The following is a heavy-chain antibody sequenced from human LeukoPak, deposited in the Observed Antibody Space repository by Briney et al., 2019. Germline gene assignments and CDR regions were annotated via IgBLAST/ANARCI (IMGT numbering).Heavy chain of an antibody. CDR3: ATGYRSAYSWDS. V-gene: IGHV3-74*03. CDR1: GFTFSVYY. Sequence: PGGSLRLSCAASGFTFSVYYMFWVRQAPGKGPVWVSNISPDATNSKYADFVEGRFTISRDNAKNTLYLQLNSLRVEDAAVYYCATGYRSAYSWDSWGQGTLVTVSS. J-gene: IGHJ4*02. D-gene: IGHD5-12*01. CDR2: ISPDATNS.